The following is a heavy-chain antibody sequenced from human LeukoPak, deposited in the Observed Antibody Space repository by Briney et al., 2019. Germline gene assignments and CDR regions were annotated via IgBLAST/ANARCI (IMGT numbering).Heavy chain of an antibody. V-gene: IGHV1-46*01. CDR2: INPQGDIT. CDR3: ARPSYCVADNCGYWLDP. Sequence: ASVKVSCKASGYTFTGYYMHWVRQAPGQGLEWMGTINPQGDITNYAQRFQGRITLTEDTSTSTVYMELSSLTSEDTAVYYCARPSYCVADNCGYWLDPWGPGTLVTVPS. CDR1: GYTFTGYY. D-gene: IGHD2-21*01. J-gene: IGHJ5*02.